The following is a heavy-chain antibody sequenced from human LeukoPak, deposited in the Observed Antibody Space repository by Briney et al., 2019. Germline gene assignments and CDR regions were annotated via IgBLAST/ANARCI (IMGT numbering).Heavy chain of an antibody. CDR2: IYYSGST. J-gene: IGHJ6*02. Sequence: SETLSLTCTVSGGSVSSYYWSWIRQPPGKGLEWIGYIYYSGSTNYNPSLKSRVTISVDTSKNQFSLELSSVTAADTAVYYCARVAVYYGMDVWGQGTTVTVSS. D-gene: IGHD6-19*01. CDR3: ARVAVYYGMDV. CDR1: GGSVSSYY. V-gene: IGHV4-59*02.